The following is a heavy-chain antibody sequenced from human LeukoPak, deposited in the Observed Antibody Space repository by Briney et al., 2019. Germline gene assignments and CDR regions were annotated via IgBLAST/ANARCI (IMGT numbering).Heavy chain of an antibody. CDR1: GYTFTDYY. Sequence: ASVKVSCKASGYTFTDYYMHWVRQAPGQGLEWMGWINPNSGGTNYAQKFQGRVTMTRDTSISTAYMELSRLRSDDTAVYYCARDGLAGTSLDYWGQGTLVTVSS. CDR3: ARDGLAGTSLDY. J-gene: IGHJ4*02. CDR2: INPNSGGT. D-gene: IGHD6-19*01. V-gene: IGHV1-2*02.